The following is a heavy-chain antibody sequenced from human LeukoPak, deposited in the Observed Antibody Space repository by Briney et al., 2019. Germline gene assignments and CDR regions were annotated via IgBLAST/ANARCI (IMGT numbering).Heavy chain of an antibody. V-gene: IGHV3-7*01. Sequence: GGFLRLSCAVSGFTFSNYWVTWVRQTPGKGLEFVANINQDGSVKNYVGSVKGRFTISRDNVRNSLYLQMSSLRVDDTATYFCARDPGFSSFDHWGQGTLVTVSS. J-gene: IGHJ4*02. CDR2: INQDGSVK. CDR3: ARDPGFSSFDH. D-gene: IGHD3-3*02. CDR1: GFTFSNYW.